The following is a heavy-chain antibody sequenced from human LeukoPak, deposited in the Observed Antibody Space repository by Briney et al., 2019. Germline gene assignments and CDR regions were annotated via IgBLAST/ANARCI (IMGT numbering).Heavy chain of an antibody. Sequence: PGGSLRLSCAASGFTVSSNYMSWVRQAPGKGLEWVSVIYSGGSTYYADSVKGRFTISRDNSKNTLYLQMNSLRAEDTAVYYCASPYSYYYDSSGTSSPADYWGQGTLVTVSS. J-gene: IGHJ4*02. CDR1: GFTVSSNY. V-gene: IGHV3-66*01. CDR3: ASPYSYYYDSSGTSSPADY. CDR2: IYSGGST. D-gene: IGHD3-22*01.